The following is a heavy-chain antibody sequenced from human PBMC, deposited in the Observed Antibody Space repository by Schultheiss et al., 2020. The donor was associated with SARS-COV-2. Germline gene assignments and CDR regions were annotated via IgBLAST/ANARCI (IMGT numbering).Heavy chain of an antibody. CDR2: ISGSGGST. D-gene: IGHD3-22*01. CDR1: GFTFSSYA. J-gene: IGHJ4*02. V-gene: IGHV3-23*01. Sequence: GGSLRLSCAASGFTFSSYAMSWVRQAPGKGLEWVSAISGSGGSTYYADSVKGRFTISRDNSKNTLYLQMTSLRAEDTALYYCVKDLGYDSSGYYVFDYWGQGTLVTVSS. CDR3: VKDLGYDSSGYYVFDY.